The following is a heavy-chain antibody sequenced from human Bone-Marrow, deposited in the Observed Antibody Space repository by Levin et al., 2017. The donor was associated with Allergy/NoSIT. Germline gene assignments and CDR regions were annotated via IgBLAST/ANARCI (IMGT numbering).Heavy chain of an antibody. CDR1: GYIFTGYF. J-gene: IGHJ5*01. CDR2: INPNNGDT. V-gene: IGHV1-2*02. CDR3: AGDALQSSFAS. D-gene: IGHD3-10*01. Sequence: GESLKISCKASGYIFTGYFIHWVRQAPGQGLEWMGWINPNNGDTTYAETFQGRVTLTTDTSTNTAYLEFSRLRSDDAAIYYCAGDALQSSFASWGQGTLVTVSS.